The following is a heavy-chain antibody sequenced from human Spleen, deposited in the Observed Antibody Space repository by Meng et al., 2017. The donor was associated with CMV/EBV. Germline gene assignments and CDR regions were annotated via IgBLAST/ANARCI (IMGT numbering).Heavy chain of an antibody. CDR3: ARGLGGRRTEDYFDY. CDR1: EGTFSSYT. Sequence: SVKVSCKASEGTFSSYTISWVRQAPGQGLEWMGRIIPILGIANYAQKFQGRVTITADKSTSTAYMELSSLRSEDTAVYYCARGLGGRRTEDYFDYWGQGTLVTVSS. V-gene: IGHV1-69*02. D-gene: IGHD3-16*01. J-gene: IGHJ4*02. CDR2: IIPILGIA.